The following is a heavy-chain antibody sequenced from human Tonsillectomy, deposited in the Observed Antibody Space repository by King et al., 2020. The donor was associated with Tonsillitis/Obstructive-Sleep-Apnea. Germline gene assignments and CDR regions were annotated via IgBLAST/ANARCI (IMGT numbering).Heavy chain of an antibody. V-gene: IGHV1-18*01. D-gene: IGHD6-13*01. J-gene: IGHJ4*02. Sequence: VQLVESGAEVKKPGASVKVSCKGSGYTFTSYGISWVRQAPGQGLEWMGWIIAYNGNTNYAQKLQGRVTMTTETSTSTAYMELRSLRSDETAVYYCAREVVGDSSSWFDYWGQGTLVTVSS. CDR1: GYTFTSYG. CDR3: AREVVGDSSSWFDY. CDR2: IIAYNGNT.